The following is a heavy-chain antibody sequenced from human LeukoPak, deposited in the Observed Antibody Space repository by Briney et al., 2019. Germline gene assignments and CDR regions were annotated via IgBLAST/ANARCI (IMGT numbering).Heavy chain of an antibody. D-gene: IGHD6-19*01. Sequence: GGSLRLSCAASEFTFDNYAMSWVRQAPGKGLEWVSVISGSGYYSYYADSVRGRFTVSRDNSKTTLYLQMNSLRADDTAVYYCASTGIAVAGTQDYWGQGTLVTVSS. V-gene: IGHV3-23*01. CDR3: ASTGIAVAGTQDY. CDR1: EFTFDNYA. CDR2: ISGSGYYS. J-gene: IGHJ4*02.